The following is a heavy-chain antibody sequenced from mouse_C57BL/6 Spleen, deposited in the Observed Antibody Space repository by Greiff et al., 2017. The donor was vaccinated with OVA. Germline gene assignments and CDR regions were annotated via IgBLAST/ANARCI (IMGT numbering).Heavy chain of an antibody. CDR2: IDPSDSYT. D-gene: IGHD1-1*02. CDR3: ARPEQGSHYYFDY. V-gene: IGHV1-50*01. CDR1: GYTFTSYW. Sequence: QVQLQQPGAELVKPGASVKLSCKASGYTFTSYWMQWVKQRPGQGLEWIGEIDPSDSYTNYNQKFKGKATLTVDTSSSTAYMQLSSLTSEDSAVYYCARPEQGSHYYFDYWGQGTTLTVSS. J-gene: IGHJ2*01.